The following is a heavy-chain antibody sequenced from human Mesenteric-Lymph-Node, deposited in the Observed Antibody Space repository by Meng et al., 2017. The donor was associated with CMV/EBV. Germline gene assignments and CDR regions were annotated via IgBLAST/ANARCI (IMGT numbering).Heavy chain of an antibody. V-gene: IGHV1-2*02. CDR2: INPYNGDA. Sequence: ASVKVSCKASGYILTAYYLHWVRQAPGQGLEWMGWINPYNGDADYAQKFQGRVTMTRDTSISTVYMELTSLRSDDAAVYYCARSGDWGYFDLWGRGTLVTVSS. CDR3: ARSGDWGYFDL. J-gene: IGHJ2*01. CDR1: GYILTAYY. D-gene: IGHD7-27*01.